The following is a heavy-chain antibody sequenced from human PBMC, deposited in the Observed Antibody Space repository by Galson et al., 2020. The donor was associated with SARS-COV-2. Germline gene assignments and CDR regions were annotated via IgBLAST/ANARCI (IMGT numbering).Heavy chain of an antibody. D-gene: IGHD3-16*01. CDR3: VRSVSRSVDC. CDR2: INPDGSRK. Sequence: GESLKISCVVSGFTFSTYWMSWVRHTPGKGLQWVATINPDGSRKPYVDAVKGRFSISRDNAKNSLFLQMDSLTADDTGLYFCVRSVSRSVDCWGQGTLVTVSS. V-gene: IGHV3-7*01. CDR1: GFTFSTYW. J-gene: IGHJ4*02.